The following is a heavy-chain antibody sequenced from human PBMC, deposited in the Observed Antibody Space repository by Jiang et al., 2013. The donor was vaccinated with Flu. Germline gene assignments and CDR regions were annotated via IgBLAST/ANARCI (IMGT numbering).Heavy chain of an antibody. D-gene: IGHD2-21*01. Sequence: SVSNKNTAWNWIRQSPSRGLEWLGRTYYRSKWYNDYALSVKGRITINPDTSKNQFSLQLNSVTPEDTAVYYCARGSCCDSGNYWFDPWGQGTLVTVSS. CDR1: SVSNKNTA. V-gene: IGHV6-1*01. CDR3: ARGSCCDSGNYWFDP. J-gene: IGHJ5*02. CDR2: TYYRSKWYN.